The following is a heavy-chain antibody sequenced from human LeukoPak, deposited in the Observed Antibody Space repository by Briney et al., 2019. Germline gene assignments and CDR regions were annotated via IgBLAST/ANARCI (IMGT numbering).Heavy chain of an antibody. D-gene: IGHD7-27*01. CDR1: GFRLTTYG. Sequence: GGSLRLSCEVSGFRLTTYGTHWVRQAPGKGLEWVAYIPFDGSDEYYVDSVKGRFSISRDNSKNTLFLQMNSLRPEDTAVYYCAKEGPGDYAFDIWGQGTMVTVSS. CDR3: AKEGPGDYAFDI. V-gene: IGHV3-30*02. J-gene: IGHJ3*02. CDR2: IPFDGSDE.